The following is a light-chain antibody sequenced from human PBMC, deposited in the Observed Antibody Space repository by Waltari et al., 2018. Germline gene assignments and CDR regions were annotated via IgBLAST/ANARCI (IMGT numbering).Light chain of an antibody. CDR1: NRDIGFHNF. J-gene: IGLJ2*01. CDR2: DVS. V-gene: IGLV2-14*03. CDR3: SSYTNANTVL. Sequence: QSALTQPASVSGSPGQSTTISCTGTNRDIGFHNFSSWYQQHPGKAPKLVIYDVSRWPSGVSHRFSGSKSGNTASLTISALQAEDEADYYCSSYTNANTVLFGGGTKVTVL.